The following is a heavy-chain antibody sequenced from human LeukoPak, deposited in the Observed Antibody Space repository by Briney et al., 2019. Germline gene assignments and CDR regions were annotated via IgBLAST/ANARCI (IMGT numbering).Heavy chain of an antibody. J-gene: IGHJ4*02. D-gene: IGHD3-22*01. CDR3: ATNSYYYDSSGLWY. CDR1: GFTFSNAW. V-gene: IGHV3-15*01. Sequence: GESLKISCAASGFTFSNAWMSWVRQAPEKGLEWVGRIKSKPDGGTTDYAAPVKGRFTISRDDSKNTLYLQMNSLKTEDTAVYYCATNSYYYDSSGLWYWGQGTLVSVSS. CDR2: IKSKPDGGTT.